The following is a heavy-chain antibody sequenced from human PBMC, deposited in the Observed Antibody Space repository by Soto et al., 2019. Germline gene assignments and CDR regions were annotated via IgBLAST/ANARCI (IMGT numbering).Heavy chain of an antibody. D-gene: IGHD2-2*01. CDR3: TRDPKIDIVVVPAVDAFDI. CDR1: GFTFGDYA. V-gene: IGHV3-49*03. Sequence: GGSLRLSCTASGFTFGDYAMSWFRQAPGKGLERVGFIRSKAYGGTTEYAASVKGRFTISRDDSKSIAYLQMNSLKTEDTAVYYCTRDPKIDIVVVPAVDAFDIWGQGTMVTVS. CDR2: IRSKAYGGTT. J-gene: IGHJ3*02.